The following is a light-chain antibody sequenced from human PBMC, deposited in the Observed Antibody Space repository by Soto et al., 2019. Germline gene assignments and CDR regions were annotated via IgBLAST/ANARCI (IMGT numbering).Light chain of an antibody. CDR3: QQRSNWPPT. CDR1: QSVSSY. J-gene: IGKJ2*01. CDR2: DAS. Sequence: EIVLTQSPATLSLSPGEPATLSCRASQSVSSYLAWYRQTPGQAPRLLIYDASNRATGIPARFSGSGSGTDFTLTISSLEPEDFAVYYCQQRSNWPPTFGQGTKLEIK. V-gene: IGKV3-11*01.